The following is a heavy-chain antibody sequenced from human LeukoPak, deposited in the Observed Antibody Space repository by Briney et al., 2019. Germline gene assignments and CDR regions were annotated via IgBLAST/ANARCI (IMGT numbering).Heavy chain of an antibody. CDR2: IIPIFGTA. V-gene: IGHV1-69*05. D-gene: IGHD3-9*01. CDR3: ARDLDYDIFSLDY. J-gene: IGHJ4*02. CDR1: GGTFSSYA. Sequence: SATVSCTASGGTFSSYAISWVRQAPGQGLEWMGGIIPIFGTANYAQKFQGRGTITTDESTSTAYMELSSLRSEDTAVYYCARDLDYDIFSLDYWGQGTLVTV.